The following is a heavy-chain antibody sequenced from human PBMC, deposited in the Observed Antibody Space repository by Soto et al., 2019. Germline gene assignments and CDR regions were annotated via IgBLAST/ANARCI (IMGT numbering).Heavy chain of an antibody. CDR3: ARELQYYYDSSGYFP. Sequence: GGSLRLSCAASGFTFSSYSMNWVRQAPGKGLEWVSSISSSSSYIYYADSVKGRFTISRDNAKNSLYLQMNSLRAEDTAVYYCARELQYYYDSSGYFPWGHGTPVTVSS. CDR1: GFTFSSYS. D-gene: IGHD3-22*01. CDR2: ISSSSSYI. V-gene: IGHV3-21*01. J-gene: IGHJ5*02.